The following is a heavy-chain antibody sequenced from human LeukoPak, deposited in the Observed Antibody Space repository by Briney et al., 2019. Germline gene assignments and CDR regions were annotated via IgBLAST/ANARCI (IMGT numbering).Heavy chain of an antibody. V-gene: IGHV4-59*01. CDR2: NNHRGSA. D-gene: IGHD3-10*01. J-gene: IGHJ4*02. Sequence: PSETLSLTCTVSGGSISTYYWNWIRQPPGRGLEWIAYNNHRGSANYNPSPKSRVSISVDTSKNQFSLNLSSVTAADTAVYYCAREFGSGFYYWGQGILVTVSS. CDR1: GGSISTYY. CDR3: AREFGSGFYY.